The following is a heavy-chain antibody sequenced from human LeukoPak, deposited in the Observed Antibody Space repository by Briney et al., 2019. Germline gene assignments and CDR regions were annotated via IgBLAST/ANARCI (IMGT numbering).Heavy chain of an antibody. D-gene: IGHD4/OR15-4a*01. J-gene: IGHJ4*02. V-gene: IGHV7-4-1*02. Sequence: GASVKVSCEASGYDFTAYTLNWARQAPGQGLEWMGWINTRTANPTYAQGFVGRFVFSVDTSVNTAYLQISSLKAEDTAVYYCVRVGVLTTVFDYWGQGTLVAVSS. CDR3: VRVGVLTTVFDY. CDR1: GYDFTAYT. CDR2: INTRTANP.